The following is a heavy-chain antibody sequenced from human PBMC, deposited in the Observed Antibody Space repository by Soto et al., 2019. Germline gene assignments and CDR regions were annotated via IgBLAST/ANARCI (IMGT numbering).Heavy chain of an antibody. D-gene: IGHD3-16*01. V-gene: IGHV3-11*01. CDR3: ARVLEMSTIMNTSGY. CDR2: ISGSGNTI. CDR1: GFTFSDYY. J-gene: IGHJ4*02. Sequence: SCAASGFTFSDYYMTWIRQAPGKGLEWVSYISGSGNTIYYADSVKGRFTISRDNAKNSLYLEMNSLRAEDTAVYYCARVLEMSTIMNTSGYWDQGTLVTVSS.